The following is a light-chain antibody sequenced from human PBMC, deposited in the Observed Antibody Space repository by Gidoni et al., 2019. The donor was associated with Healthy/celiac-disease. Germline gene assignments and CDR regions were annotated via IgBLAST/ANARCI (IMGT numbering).Light chain of an antibody. Sequence: SYVLTQPPSVSVAPGKTARITCGGNNIGSKSVHWYQQKPGQAPVLAIYYDSDRPSGIPERFSGSNSGNTATLTISRVEAGDEADYYCQVWDSSSEHQVFGGGTKLTVL. CDR2: YDS. CDR3: QVWDSSSEHQV. V-gene: IGLV3-21*04. CDR1: NIGSKS. J-gene: IGLJ2*01.